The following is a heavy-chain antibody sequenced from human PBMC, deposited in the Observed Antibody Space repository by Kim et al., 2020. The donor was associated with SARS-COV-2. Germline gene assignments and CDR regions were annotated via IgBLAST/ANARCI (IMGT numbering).Heavy chain of an antibody. Sequence: TNDNTSLKSRVTISVDTSKNLFSLKLGSVTAADTAVYYCARGGSSSWFDYWGQGILVTVSS. J-gene: IGHJ4*02. D-gene: IGHD6-13*01. V-gene: IGHV4-34*01. CDR3: ARGGSSSWFDY. CDR2: T.